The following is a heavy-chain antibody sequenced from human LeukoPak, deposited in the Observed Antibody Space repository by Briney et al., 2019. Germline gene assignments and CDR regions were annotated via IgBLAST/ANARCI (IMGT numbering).Heavy chain of an antibody. CDR3: ARGPLNSWYFYFDY. J-gene: IGHJ4*02. V-gene: IGHV1-18*01. Sequence: ASVKVSCKASGYTFTSYGISWVRQAPGQGLEWMGWISAYNGNTNYAQKLQGRVTMTPDTSTSTAYMELRSLRSDDTAVYYCARGPLNSWYFYFDYWGQGTLVTVSS. D-gene: IGHD6-13*01. CDR2: ISAYNGNT. CDR1: GYTFTSYG.